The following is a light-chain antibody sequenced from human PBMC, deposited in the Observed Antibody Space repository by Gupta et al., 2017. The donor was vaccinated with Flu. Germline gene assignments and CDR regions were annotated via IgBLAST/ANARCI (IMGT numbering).Light chain of an antibody. J-gene: IGKJ2*01. CDR1: QSVSSN. CDR3: QQYNNWPQT. CDR2: GAS. V-gene: IGKV3-15*01. Sequence: EIVMTQSPATLSVSPGERATLSCRASQSVSSNLAGYQQKPGQAPRHLIYGASTRATGIPARCSGSGSGTEFTLTISSLQSEDFAVYYCQQYNNWPQTFGQGTKLEIK.